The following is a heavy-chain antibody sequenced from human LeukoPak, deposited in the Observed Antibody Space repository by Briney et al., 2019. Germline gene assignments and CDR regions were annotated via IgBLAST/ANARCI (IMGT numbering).Heavy chain of an antibody. Sequence: GGSLRLSCAASGFTFSSYSMNWVRQAPGKGLEWVSSISTSSNYIYYTDSVKGRFTISRDNAKNSLYLQMNSLRAEDTAVYYCARDRPADNVLLWFGELRGRTRDDNWFDPWGQGTLVTVSS. D-gene: IGHD3-10*01. CDR3: ARDRPADNVLLWFGELRGRTRDDNWFDP. J-gene: IGHJ5*02. CDR2: ISTSSNYI. V-gene: IGHV3-21*01. CDR1: GFTFSSYS.